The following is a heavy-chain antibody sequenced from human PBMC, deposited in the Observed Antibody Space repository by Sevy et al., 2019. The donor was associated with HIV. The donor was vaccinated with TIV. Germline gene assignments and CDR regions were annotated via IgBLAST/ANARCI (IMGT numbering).Heavy chain of an antibody. CDR1: GGTFSSYA. J-gene: IGHJ4*02. CDR2: IIPIFGTA. CDR3: ATRGYYDSSGYPYYFDY. V-gene: IGHV1-69*13. Sequence: ASVKVSCKASGGTFSSYAISWVRQAPGQGLEWMGGIIPIFGTANYAQKFQGRVTITADESTSTAYMELSSLRSEDTAVYYCATRGYYDSSGYPYYFDYWGQGTLVTVSS. D-gene: IGHD3-22*01.